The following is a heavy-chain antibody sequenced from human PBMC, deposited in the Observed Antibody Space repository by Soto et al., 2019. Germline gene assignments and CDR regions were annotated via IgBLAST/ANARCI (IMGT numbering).Heavy chain of an antibody. D-gene: IGHD6-6*01. CDR3: ASQQLGPSYYYGMDV. CDR1: GYTFTSYG. V-gene: IGHV1-69*13. Sequence: SVKVSCKASGYTFTSYGIAWMRQAPGQGLEWMGGIIPIFGTANYAQKFQGRVTITADESTSTAYMELSSLRSEDTAVYYCASQQLGPSYYYGMDVWGQGTTVTVSS. J-gene: IGHJ6*02. CDR2: IIPIFGTA.